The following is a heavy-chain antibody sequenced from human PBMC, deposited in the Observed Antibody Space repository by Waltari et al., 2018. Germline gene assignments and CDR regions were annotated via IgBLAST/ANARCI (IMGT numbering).Heavy chain of an antibody. CDR2: IYYSGST. J-gene: IGHJ3*02. V-gene: IGHV4-59*08. D-gene: IGHD6-19*01. Sequence: QVQLQESGPGLVKPSETLSLTCTVSGGSISSYYWSWIRQPPGKGLEWIGYIYYSGSTTYTPSLKSRVTISVDTSKNQFSLKLSSVTAADTAVYYCASLYSSGWYDAFDIWGQGTMVTVSS. CDR3: ASLYSSGWYDAFDI. CDR1: GGSISSYY.